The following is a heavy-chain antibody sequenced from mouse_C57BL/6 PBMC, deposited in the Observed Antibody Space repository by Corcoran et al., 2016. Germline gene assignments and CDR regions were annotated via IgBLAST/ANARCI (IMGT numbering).Heavy chain of an antibody. Sequence: QVQLQQSGAELVKPGASVKISCKASGYAFSSYWMNWVKQKPGKGLEWIGQIYPGDGDTNYNGKFKGIATLTADKSSSTAYMYLSSLTTEDSAVYFCASHCYGSRYWYCEVWGTGTTVTGSS. CDR2: IYPGDGDT. CDR1: GYAFSSYW. J-gene: IGHJ1*03. V-gene: IGHV1-80*01. D-gene: IGHD1-1*01. CDR3: ASHCYGSRYWYCEV.